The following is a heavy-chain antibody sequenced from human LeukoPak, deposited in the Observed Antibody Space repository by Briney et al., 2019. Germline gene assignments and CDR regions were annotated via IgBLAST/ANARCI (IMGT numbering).Heavy chain of an antibody. V-gene: IGHV1-46*03. CDR2: INPSGGNT. J-gene: IGHJ3*02. CDR1: GYTFTSYY. CDR3: SRGPSSPTFDI. Sequence: ASVKVSCKASGYTFTSYYIHWVRQAPGQGLEWMGLINPSGGNTGYAQKFQGRVTMTRDTSTSTVYMELSSLRSEDTAVHYCSRGPSSPTFDIWGQGTMVTVSS.